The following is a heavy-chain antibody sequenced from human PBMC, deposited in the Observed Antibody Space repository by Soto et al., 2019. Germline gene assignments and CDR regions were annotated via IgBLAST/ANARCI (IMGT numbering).Heavy chain of an antibody. D-gene: IGHD2-2*01. Sequence: GGSLRLSCAASGFTLSSHTMNWVRQAPGKGLEWVSSISSDSSYKYYTDSVKGRFTVSRDNAKNSLYLRMDSLRAEDTAVYYYARGYCTRSSCYIGGFYYYGMDVWGQGATVTVSS. CDR2: ISSDSSYK. CDR1: GFTLSSHT. J-gene: IGHJ6*02. V-gene: IGHV3-21*01. CDR3: ARGYCTRSSCYIGGFYYYGMDV.